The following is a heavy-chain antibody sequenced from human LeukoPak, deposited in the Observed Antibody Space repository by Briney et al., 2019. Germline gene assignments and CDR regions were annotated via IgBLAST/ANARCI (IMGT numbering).Heavy chain of an antibody. CDR3: ARLRLPVLAFDI. Sequence: SETLSLTCTVPGGSISSSSYYWGWIRQPPGKGLEWIGSIYYSGSTYYNPSLKSRVTISVDTSKNQFSLKLSSVTAADTAVYYCARLRLPVLAFDIWGQGTMVTVSS. D-gene: IGHD2-21*02. CDR1: GGSISSSSYY. J-gene: IGHJ3*02. V-gene: IGHV4-39*01. CDR2: IYYSGST.